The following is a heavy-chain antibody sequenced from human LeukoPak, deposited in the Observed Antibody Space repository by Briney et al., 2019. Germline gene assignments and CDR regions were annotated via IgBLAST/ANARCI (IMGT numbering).Heavy chain of an antibody. D-gene: IGHD3-10*01. CDR1: GGSFSGYY. J-gene: IGHJ5*02. Sequence: SETLSLTCAVYGGSFSGYYWSWIRQPPGKGLEWIGYIYYSGSTNYNPSLKSRVTISVDTSKNQFSLKLSSVTAADTAVYYCARWFGTYNWFDPWGQGTLVTVSS. V-gene: IGHV4-59*08. CDR3: ARWFGTYNWFDP. CDR2: IYYSGST.